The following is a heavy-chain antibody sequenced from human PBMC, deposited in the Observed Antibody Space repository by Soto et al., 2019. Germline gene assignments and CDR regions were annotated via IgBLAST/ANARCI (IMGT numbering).Heavy chain of an antibody. CDR3: ARDKRDLRFLEWSYYFDY. CDR1: GFTFSSYS. Sequence: GGSLRLSCAATGFTFSSYSMHWVRQAPGKGLEWVAVISYDGSNKYYADSVKGRFTISRDNSKNTLYLQMNSLRAEDTAVYYCARDKRDLRFLEWSYYFDYWGQGTLVTVSS. J-gene: IGHJ4*02. D-gene: IGHD3-3*01. V-gene: IGHV3-30*03. CDR2: ISYDGSNK.